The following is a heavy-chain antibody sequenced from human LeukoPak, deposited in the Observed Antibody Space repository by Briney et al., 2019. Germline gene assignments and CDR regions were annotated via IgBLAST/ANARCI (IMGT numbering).Heavy chain of an antibody. CDR2: IIASGGST. CDR3: ANTMVATWYYFDY. CDR1: GFTFSSYG. J-gene: IGHJ4*02. V-gene: IGHV3-23*01. D-gene: IGHD5-12*01. Sequence: GGSLRLSCAASGFTFSSYGMSWVRQSPGKGLEWVSAIIASGGSTYHADSVKGRFTISRDNSKNTLYLQMNSLRAEDTAVYYCANTMVATWYYFDYWGQGTLVTVSS.